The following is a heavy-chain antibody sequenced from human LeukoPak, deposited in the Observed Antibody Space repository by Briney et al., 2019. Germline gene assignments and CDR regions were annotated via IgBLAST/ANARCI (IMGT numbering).Heavy chain of an antibody. CDR1: GGSISRYY. D-gene: IGHD5-18*01. V-gene: IGHV4-59*01. Sequence: PSETLSLTCTVSGGSISRYYWSWIRQPPGKGLEWVGYIYYSGSTNYNPALKSRVTISVDTSKNQFSLKLSSVTAADTAVYYCARGLGRQLWLDCWGQGTLVTVSS. CDR2: IYYSGST. J-gene: IGHJ5*01. CDR3: ARGLGRQLWLDC.